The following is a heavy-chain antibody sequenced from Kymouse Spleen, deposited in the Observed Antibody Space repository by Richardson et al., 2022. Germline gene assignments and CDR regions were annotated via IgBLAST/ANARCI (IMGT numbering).Heavy chain of an antibody. D-gene: IGHD3-9*01. Sequence: QLQLQESGPGLVKPSETLSLTCTVSGGSISSSSYYWGWIRQPPGKGLEWIGSIYYSGSTYYNPSLKSRVTISVDTSKNQFSLKLSSVTAADTAVYYCARQPSYYDILTGYYYYGMDVWGQGTTVTVSS. CDR1: GGSISSSSYY. CDR2: IYYSGST. J-gene: IGHJ6*02. V-gene: IGHV4-39*01. CDR3: ARQPSYYDILTGYYYYGMDV.